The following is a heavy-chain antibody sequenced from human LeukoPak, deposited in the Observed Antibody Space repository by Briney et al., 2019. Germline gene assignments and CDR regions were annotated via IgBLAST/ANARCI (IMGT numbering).Heavy chain of an antibody. J-gene: IGHJ4*02. V-gene: IGHV3-30*14. CDR2: ISYDGSNE. D-gene: IGHD6-13*01. CDR3: ARDRGSSWDN. Sequence: PGGSLRLSCAASGFTFSSYVMHWVRQAPGKGLEWVAIISYDGSNEYYADSVKGRFTISRDNSKNTLYLQMNSLRAEDTAVYYCARDRGSSWDNWGQGTLVTVSS. CDR1: GFTFSSYV.